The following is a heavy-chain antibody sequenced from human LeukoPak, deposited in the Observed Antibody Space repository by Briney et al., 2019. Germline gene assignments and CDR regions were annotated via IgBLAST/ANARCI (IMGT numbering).Heavy chain of an antibody. V-gene: IGHV5-51*01. CDR1: GYSFTSYW. D-gene: IGHD3-10*01. CDR3: AXQVTMVRGVIIPLHYXDX. J-gene: IGHJ4*02. CDR2: IYPGDSDT. Sequence: GESLKISCKGSGYSFTSYWIGWVRQMPGKGLEWMGIIYPGDSDTRYSPSFQGQVTISADKSISTAYLQWSSLKASDTAMYYCAXQVTMVRGVIIPLHYXDXXGQGXXVTV.